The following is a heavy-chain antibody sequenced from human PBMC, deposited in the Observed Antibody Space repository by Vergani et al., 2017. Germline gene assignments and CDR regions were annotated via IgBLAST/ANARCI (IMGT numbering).Heavy chain of an antibody. CDR1: GGSISSYY. Sequence: QVQLQESGPGLVKPSETLSLTCTVSGGSISSYYWGWIRQPPGKGLEWIGSIYYSGSTYYNPSLKSRVTISVDTSKNQFSLKLSSVTAADTAVYYCARGYYDSSGYYPFDYWGQGTLVTVSS. CDR3: ARGYYDSSGYYPFDY. V-gene: IGHV4-39*01. D-gene: IGHD3-22*01. J-gene: IGHJ4*02. CDR2: IYYSGST.